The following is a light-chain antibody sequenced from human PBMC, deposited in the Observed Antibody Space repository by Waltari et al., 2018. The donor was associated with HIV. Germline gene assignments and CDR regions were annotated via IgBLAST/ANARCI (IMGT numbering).Light chain of an antibody. V-gene: IGKV4-1*01. CDR1: HSVLYSSNNKNY. J-gene: IGKJ2*01. CDR3: QQYSITPVT. Sequence: DIVLTQSPDSLAVSLGERATMNCNSRHSVLYSSNNKNYLAWYQQKPGQPPKLLIYWAATRESGVPDRFSGSGSATDFTLTISSLQAEDVAIYYCQQYSITPVTFGQGTKLEIK. CDR2: WAA.